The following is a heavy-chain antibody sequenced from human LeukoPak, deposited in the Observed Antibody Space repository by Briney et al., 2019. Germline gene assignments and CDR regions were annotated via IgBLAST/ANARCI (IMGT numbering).Heavy chain of an antibody. CDR2: ISGSGGNT. D-gene: IGHD1-14*01. CDR3: ARDQGSIILGYFDY. CDR1: GFTFSSYA. Sequence: GGSLRLSCAASGFTFSSYAMTWVRQAPGKGLEWVSGISGSGGNTYYTDSVRGRLSISRDNSKNTLYLQMNSLRAADTAVYYCARDQGSIILGYFDYWGQGTLVTVSS. V-gene: IGHV3-23*01. J-gene: IGHJ4*02.